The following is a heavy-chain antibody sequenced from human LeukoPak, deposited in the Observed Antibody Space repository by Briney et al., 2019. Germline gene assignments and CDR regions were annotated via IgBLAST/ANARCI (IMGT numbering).Heavy chain of an antibody. CDR1: GFSLSTYA. J-gene: IGHJ4*02. Sequence: GGSLRLSCAASGFSLSTYAMHWVRQAPGKGLEWVAVISFDGSNKFYADSVKGRFTTSRDNSKNMLHLQMNSLRAEDTAVYYCANGPQYNILTGFYKVRSHLDYWGQGTLVTVSS. D-gene: IGHD3-9*01. V-gene: IGHV3-30*04. CDR3: ANGPQYNILTGFYKVRSHLDY. CDR2: ISFDGSNK.